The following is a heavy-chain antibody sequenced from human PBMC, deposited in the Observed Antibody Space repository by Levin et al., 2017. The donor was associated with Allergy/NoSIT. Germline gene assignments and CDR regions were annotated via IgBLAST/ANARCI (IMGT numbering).Heavy chain of an antibody. CDR1: GFTVSNNY. D-gene: IGHD6-13*01. V-gene: IGHV3-53*01. CDR2: IYSGGST. CDR3: ARASSWNEPFDY. Sequence: AASVKVSCAASGFTVSNNYMSWVRQAPGKGLEWVSVIYSGGSTYYADSVKGRFTISRDNSKNTLYLQMNSLRAEDTAVYYCARASSWNEPFDYWGQGTLVTVSS. J-gene: IGHJ4*02.